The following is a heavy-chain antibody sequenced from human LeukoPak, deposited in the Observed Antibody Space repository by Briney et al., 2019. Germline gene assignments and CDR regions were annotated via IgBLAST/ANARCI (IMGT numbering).Heavy chain of an antibody. V-gene: IGHV1-2*02. Sequence: ASVKVSCKASGYTFTGYYMHWVRQAPGQGLERMGWINPNSGGTNYAQKFQGRVTMTRDTSISTAYMELSSLTSDDTAVYYCARDDAPAGSESYCRRISCYLGRLDVWGQGTTITVSS. CDR2: INPNSGGT. J-gene: IGHJ6*02. CDR3: ARDDAPAGSESYCRRISCYLGRLDV. CDR1: GYTFTGYY. D-gene: IGHD2-2*01.